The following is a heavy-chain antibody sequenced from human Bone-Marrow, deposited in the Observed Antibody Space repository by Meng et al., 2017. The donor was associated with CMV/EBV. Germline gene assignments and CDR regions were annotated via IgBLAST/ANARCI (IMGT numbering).Heavy chain of an antibody. D-gene: IGHD4-23*01. CDR2: ISSSSSYI. Sequence: GESLKISCAASGFTFSSYSMNWVRQAPGKGLEWVSSISSSSSYIYYADSVKGRFTISRDNAKNSLYLQMNSLRAEDTAVYYCARDFWDQEIGATVVTPSVVWGQGTLVTFSS. CDR3: ARDFWDQEIGATVVTPSVV. J-gene: IGHJ4*02. V-gene: IGHV3-21*01. CDR1: GFTFSSYS.